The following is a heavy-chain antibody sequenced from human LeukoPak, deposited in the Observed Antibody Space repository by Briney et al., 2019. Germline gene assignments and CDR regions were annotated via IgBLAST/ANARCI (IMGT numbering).Heavy chain of an antibody. Sequence: ASVKVSCKASGYTFTSYYMHWVRQAPGQGLEWMGIINPSGGSTSYAQKFQGRVTMTRDMSTSTVYMELSSLRAEDTAVYYCARDFGRYYFDYWGQGTLVTVSS. CDR3: ARDFGRYYFDY. CDR2: INPSGGST. CDR1: GYTFTSYY. J-gene: IGHJ4*02. D-gene: IGHD3-10*01. V-gene: IGHV1-46*01.